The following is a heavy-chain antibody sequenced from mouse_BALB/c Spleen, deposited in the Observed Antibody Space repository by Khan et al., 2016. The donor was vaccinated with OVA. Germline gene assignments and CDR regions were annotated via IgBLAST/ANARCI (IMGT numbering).Heavy chain of an antibody. V-gene: IGHV3-2*02. CDR3: ARIYGGDFDY. CDR1: GYSITSDYA. D-gene: IGHD1-1*01. J-gene: IGHJ2*01. Sequence: EVQLVESGPGLVKPSQSLSLTCTVTGYSITSDYAWNWIRQFPGNKLEWMGYISYSGNTKYNPSLKSRISITRDTSKNQFFLQLNSVTTEDTAPYYCARIYGGDFDYWGQGTTLTVSS. CDR2: ISYSGNT.